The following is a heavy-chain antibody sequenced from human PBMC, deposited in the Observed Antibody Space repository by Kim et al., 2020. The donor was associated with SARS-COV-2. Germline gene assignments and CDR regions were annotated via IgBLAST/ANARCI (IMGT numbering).Heavy chain of an antibody. CDR1: GYTFTSYA. Sequence: ASVKVSCKASGYTFTSYAMHWVRQAPGQRLEWMGWINAGNGNTKYSQKFQGRVTITRDTSASTAYMELSSLRSEDTAVYYCARVPRSRTRITMVRGVINYYYGMDVWGQGTTGTVS. J-gene: IGHJ6*02. V-gene: IGHV1-3*01. D-gene: IGHD3-10*01. CDR2: INAGNGNT. CDR3: ARVPRSRTRITMVRGVINYYYGMDV.